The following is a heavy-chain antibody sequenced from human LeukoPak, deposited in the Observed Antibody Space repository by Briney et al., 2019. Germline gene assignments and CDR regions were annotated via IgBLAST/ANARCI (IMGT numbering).Heavy chain of an antibody. Sequence: SETLSLTCAVSGWSFSGYYWSWIRQPPGKGLEWIGEINHSGSTNYNPSLKSRVTISVDTSKNQFSLKLSSVTAADTAVYYCARGMGYYDSSGYYDYWGQGTLVTVSS. J-gene: IGHJ4*02. CDR2: INHSGST. V-gene: IGHV4-34*01. D-gene: IGHD3-22*01. CDR1: GWSFSGYY. CDR3: ARGMGYYDSSGYYDY.